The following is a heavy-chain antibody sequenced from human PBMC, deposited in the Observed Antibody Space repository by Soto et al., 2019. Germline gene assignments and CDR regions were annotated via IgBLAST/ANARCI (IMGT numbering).Heavy chain of an antibody. Sequence: GGSLRLSCAASGFTFSSYAMSWVRQAPGKGLEWVSAISGSGGSTYYADSVKGRFTISRDNSKNTLYLQMTSLRAEDTALYYCAKLGSSTWSPNYYFDAWGQGSLVTGAS. CDR3: AKLGSSTWSPNYYFDA. CDR1: GFTFSSYA. CDR2: ISGSGGST. V-gene: IGHV3-23*01. D-gene: IGHD6-13*01. J-gene: IGHJ4*02.